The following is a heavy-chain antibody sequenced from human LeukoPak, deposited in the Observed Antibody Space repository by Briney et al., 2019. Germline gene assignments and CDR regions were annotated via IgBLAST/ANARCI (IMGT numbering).Heavy chain of an antibody. V-gene: IGHV3-74*01. J-gene: IGHJ4*02. CDR1: GFTFSSYW. CDR3: TTPERYYYDTSDFYGSPY. CDR2: IKSDGSST. Sequence: GGSLRLSCASGFTFSSYWMHWVRQAPGKGLVGVSRIKSDGSSTRYADSVKGRFTISRDNAKNTLYLQMNSLKTEDTAVYYCTTPERYYYDTSDFYGSPYWGQGTLVTVSS. D-gene: IGHD3-22*01.